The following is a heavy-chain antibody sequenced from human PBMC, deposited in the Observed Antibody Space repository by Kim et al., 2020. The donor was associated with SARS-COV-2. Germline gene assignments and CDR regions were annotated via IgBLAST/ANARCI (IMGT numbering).Heavy chain of an antibody. CDR2: KANTNAR. CDR3: SRNFTN. Sequence: KANTNAREYAASVKGRFTISRDDSKNTAYLQMNSLKTEDTAVYYCSRNFTNWGPGTLVTVSS. J-gene: IGHJ4*02. V-gene: IGHV3-73*01. D-gene: IGHD1-7*01.